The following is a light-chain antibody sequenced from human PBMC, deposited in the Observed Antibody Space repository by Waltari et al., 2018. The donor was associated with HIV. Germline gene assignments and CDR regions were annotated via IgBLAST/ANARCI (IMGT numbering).Light chain of an antibody. CDR2: RAS. V-gene: IGKV1-5*03. CDR3: HQYNSYPLT. CDR1: RGNSNW. J-gene: IGKJ4*01. Sequence: DIQMTKSPSALTASVGDTVNITCRARRGNSNWLAGYQQETGEAPKVLIYRASTLENGIPSMFSGSGSGTEFTLTISSLQPEDFATYACHQYNSYPLTFGGGTRVEIK.